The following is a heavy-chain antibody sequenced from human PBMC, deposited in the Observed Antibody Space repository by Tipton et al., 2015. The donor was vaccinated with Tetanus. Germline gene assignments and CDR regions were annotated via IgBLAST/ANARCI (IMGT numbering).Heavy chain of an antibody. CDR2: INHNGYT. CDR3: ARALKQYVRIGDY. D-gene: IGHD1-14*01. J-gene: IGHJ4*02. V-gene: IGHV4-34*01. CDR1: GGSFSGYH. Sequence: TLSLTCAVSGGSFSGYHWTWIRQSPGKGLEWIGEINHNGYTSYNPSLKSRVTISVDTSKYHLSLNLTTVTAADTAVYYCARALKQYVRIGDYWGQGSQVTVSS.